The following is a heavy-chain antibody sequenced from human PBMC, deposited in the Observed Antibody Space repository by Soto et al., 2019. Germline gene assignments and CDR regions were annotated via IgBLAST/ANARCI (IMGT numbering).Heavy chain of an antibody. J-gene: IGHJ3*02. V-gene: IGHV4-34*01. CDR1: GGSFSAYY. CDR2: INHNGST. D-gene: IGHD3-22*01. CDR3: ATGYYYFTAFDI. Sequence: QVQLKQWGAGLLKPSETLSLTCAVYGGSFSAYYWSWIRQPPGKGLEWIGEINHNGSTNYNASLKSRVTISGDTSKNQFSLKLSSVTAADTAVYYCATGYYYFTAFDIWGQGTMVTVSS.